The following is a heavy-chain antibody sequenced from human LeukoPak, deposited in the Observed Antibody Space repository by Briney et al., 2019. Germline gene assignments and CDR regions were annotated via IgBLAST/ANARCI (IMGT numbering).Heavy chain of an antibody. CDR3: ARDDEEGFDY. V-gene: IGHV4-59*01. CDR1: GGSISSYY. Sequence: SGTLSLTCTVSGGSISSYYWSWIRQPPGKGLEWIGYIYYSGSTNYNPSLKSRVTISVDTSKNQFSLKLSSVTAADTAVYYCARDDEEGFDYWGQGTLVTVSS. CDR2: IYYSGST. J-gene: IGHJ4*02.